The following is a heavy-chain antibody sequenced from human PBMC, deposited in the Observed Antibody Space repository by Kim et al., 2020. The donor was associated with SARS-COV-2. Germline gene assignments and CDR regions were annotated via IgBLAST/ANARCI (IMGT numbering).Heavy chain of an antibody. D-gene: IGHD2-15*01. J-gene: IGHJ6*02. Sequence: GGSLRLSCAASGFTFRSYGMHWVRQAPGKGLEWVAVISYDGSNKYDGDSVKGRFTISRDNSKNTMYLQMNSLRAEDTAVYYCAKDPGHCSGGSCYGMDVWGQGTTVTVSS. CDR3: AKDPGHCSGGSCYGMDV. CDR1: GFTFRSYG. CDR2: ISYDGSNK. V-gene: IGHV3-30*18.